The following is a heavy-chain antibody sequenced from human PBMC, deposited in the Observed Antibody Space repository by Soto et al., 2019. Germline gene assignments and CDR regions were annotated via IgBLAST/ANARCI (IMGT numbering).Heavy chain of an antibody. D-gene: IGHD6-19*01. CDR3: AKAERQWLVRGYFQH. CDR2: ISGSGGST. Sequence: PGGSLRLSCTGSGFSFFSYAMSWVRQAPGKGLEWVSAISGSGGSTYYADSVKGRFTISRDNSKNTLYLQMNSLRAEDTAVYYCAKAERQWLVRGYFQHWGQGTLVTVSS. J-gene: IGHJ1*01. CDR1: GFSFFSYA. V-gene: IGHV3-23*01.